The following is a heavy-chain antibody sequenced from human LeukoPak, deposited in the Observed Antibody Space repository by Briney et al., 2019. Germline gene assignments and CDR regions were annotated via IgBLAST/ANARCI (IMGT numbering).Heavy chain of an antibody. V-gene: IGHV3-23*01. J-gene: IGHJ6*02. CDR1: GFTFSSYA. D-gene: IGHD2-21*01. Sequence: PGGSLRLSCAASGFTFSSYAMSWVRQAPGKGLEWVSAISGSGGSTYYADSVKGRFTISRDNSKNTLYLQMNSLRAEDTAVYYCAKAGSPAIDYYYYGMDAWGQGTTVTVSS. CDR3: AKAGSPAIDYYYYGMDA. CDR2: ISGSGGST.